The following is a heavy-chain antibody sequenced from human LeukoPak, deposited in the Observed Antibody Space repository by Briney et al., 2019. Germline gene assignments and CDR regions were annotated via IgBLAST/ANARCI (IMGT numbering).Heavy chain of an antibody. Sequence: SETLSLTCTVSGGSINRYYWSWIRQPAGKGLEWIGRIYTSGTTSYNPSLKSRVTISVDTSKNQFSLKLSSVTAADTAVYYCAATDIAAAGTRLDPWGQGTLVTVSS. CDR3: AATDIAAAGTRLDP. V-gene: IGHV4-4*07. J-gene: IGHJ5*02. CDR2: IYTSGTT. D-gene: IGHD6-13*01. CDR1: GGSINRYY.